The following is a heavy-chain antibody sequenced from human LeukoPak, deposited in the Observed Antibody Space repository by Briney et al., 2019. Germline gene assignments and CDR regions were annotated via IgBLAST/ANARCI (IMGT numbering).Heavy chain of an antibody. J-gene: IGHJ3*02. V-gene: IGHV4-4*07. Sequence: SETLSLTCTVSGGSINNYYWSWIRQPAGKGLEWIGRIYTSGSTNYNPSLKRRVTISVEKSKNKFSLKLSSVTAADTAVYYCARGRYCSADICSGGHAFDIWGQGTMVSVSS. CDR1: GGSINNYY. CDR2: IYTSGST. CDR3: ARGRYCSADICSGGHAFDI. D-gene: IGHD2-15*01.